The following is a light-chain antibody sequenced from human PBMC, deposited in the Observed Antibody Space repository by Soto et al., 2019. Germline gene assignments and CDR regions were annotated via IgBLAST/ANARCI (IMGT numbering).Light chain of an antibody. Sequence: QSVLTQSPSASASLGASVNLTCTLSSGHSNYAIAWHQQQPEKGPRYLMKLNSDGSHNKGDGIPDRFSGSSSGAERYLTISSLQSEDEADYYCQTWGTGIQVFGGGTKLTVL. CDR3: QTWGTGIQV. CDR1: SGHSNYA. J-gene: IGLJ2*01. CDR2: LNSDGSH. V-gene: IGLV4-69*01.